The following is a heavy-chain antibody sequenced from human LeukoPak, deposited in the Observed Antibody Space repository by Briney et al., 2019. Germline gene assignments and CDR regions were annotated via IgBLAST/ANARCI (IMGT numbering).Heavy chain of an antibody. J-gene: IGHJ4*02. CDR2: ISAYNGNT. Sequence: ASVKVSCKASGYTFTSYGISWVRQAPGQGLEWMGWISAYNGNTNYAQKLQGRVTMTTDTSTSTAYMELSSLRSEDTAVYYCAREGGYYYDSSGLFDYWGQGTLVTVSS. CDR1: GYTFTSYG. CDR3: AREGGYYYDSSGLFDY. V-gene: IGHV1-18*01. D-gene: IGHD3-22*01.